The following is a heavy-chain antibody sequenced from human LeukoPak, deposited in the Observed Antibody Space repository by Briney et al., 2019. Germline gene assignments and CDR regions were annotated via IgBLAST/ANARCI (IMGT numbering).Heavy chain of an antibody. CDR3: AKGSSFGLGYYYYMDV. V-gene: IGHV3-7*03. D-gene: IGHD5-18*01. J-gene: IGHJ6*03. Sequence: GGSLRLSCAASGFTFSSYWMSWVRQAPGKGLEWVANIKQDGSEKYYVDSVKGRFTISRDNAKNSLYLQMNSLRAEDTAVYYCAKGSSFGLGYYYYMDVWGNGTTVAVSS. CDR2: IKQDGSEK. CDR1: GFTFSSYW.